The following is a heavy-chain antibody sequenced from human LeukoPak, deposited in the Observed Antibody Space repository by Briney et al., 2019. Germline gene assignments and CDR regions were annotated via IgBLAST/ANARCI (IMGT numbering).Heavy chain of an antibody. V-gene: IGHV3-30-3*01. CDR1: GFTFSSYT. D-gene: IGHD6-19*01. CDR2: ISYDGNNK. CDR3: ARDGDRGWYYFDY. J-gene: IGHJ4*02. Sequence: GGSLRLSCAASGFTFSSYTMHWVRQAPGKGLEWVAIISYDGNNKYYEDSVKGRFTISRDNSKNTLYLQMNSLRAEDRAVYYCARDGDRGWYYFDYWGQGTLVTVSS.